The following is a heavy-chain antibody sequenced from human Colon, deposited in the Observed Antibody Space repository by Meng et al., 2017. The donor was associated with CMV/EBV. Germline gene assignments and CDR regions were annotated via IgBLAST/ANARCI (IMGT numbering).Heavy chain of an antibody. CDR3: VRSSYFDFWSGYSPMYYFDL. V-gene: IGHV4-39*07. Sequence: SETLSLTCTVSGDSVSSTKYFWGWIRRPPGKGLEWIGSVYYTGSTYSDPSLKSRAKISVDLSKNQFSLTLRAVTAADTAVYYCVRSSYFDFWSGYSPMYYFDLWGQGMLVTVS. J-gene: IGHJ4*02. D-gene: IGHD3-3*01. CDR2: VYYTGST. CDR1: GDSVSSTKYF.